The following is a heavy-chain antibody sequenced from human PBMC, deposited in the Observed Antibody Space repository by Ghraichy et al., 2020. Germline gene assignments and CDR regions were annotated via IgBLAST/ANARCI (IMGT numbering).Heavy chain of an antibody. D-gene: IGHD6-19*01. Sequence: ETLSLTCAVSGYSISSGYYWGWIRQPPGKGLEWIGSIYHSGSTYYNPSLKSRVTISVDTSKNQFSLKLSSVTAADTAVYYCAREAVAGFDYWGQGTLVTVSS. J-gene: IGHJ4*02. CDR2: IYHSGST. CDR3: AREAVAGFDY. V-gene: IGHV4-38-2*02. CDR1: GYSISSGYY.